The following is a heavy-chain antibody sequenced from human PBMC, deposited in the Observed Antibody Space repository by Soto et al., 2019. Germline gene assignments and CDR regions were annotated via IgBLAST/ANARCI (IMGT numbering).Heavy chain of an antibody. J-gene: IGHJ4*02. V-gene: IGHV3-15*07. CDR1: GFTFSNAW. Sequence: EVQLVESGGGLVQPGGSLRLSCAASGFTFSNAWMNWVRQAPGKGLEWVGRIKSKTDGGTTDYAAPVKGRFTISRHDSKNTLYLQMNSLKTEDTAVYYCTTDVGTTVTDSFDYWGQGTLVTVSS. CDR2: IKSKTDGGTT. CDR3: TTDVGTTVTDSFDY. D-gene: IGHD4-17*01.